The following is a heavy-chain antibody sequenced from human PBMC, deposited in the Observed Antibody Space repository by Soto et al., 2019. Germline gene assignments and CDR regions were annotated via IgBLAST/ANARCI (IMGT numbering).Heavy chain of an antibody. CDR3: ARLNGYCVSTKCHGYYSMDV. V-gene: IGHV4-30-4*01. CDR2: IYYSGST. CDR1: GGSISSGDYY. J-gene: IGHJ6*02. D-gene: IGHD2-2*03. Sequence: SETLSLTCTVSGGSISSGDYYWSWIRQPPGKGLEWIGYIYYSGSTYYNPSLKSRVTISVDTSKNQFSLKLSSVTAADTAVYYCARLNGYCVSTKCHGYYSMDVWGQGTTVTVSS.